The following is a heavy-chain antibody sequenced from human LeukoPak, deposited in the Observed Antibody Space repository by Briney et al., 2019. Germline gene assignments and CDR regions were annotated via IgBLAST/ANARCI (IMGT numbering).Heavy chain of an antibody. CDR3: AKDMSWWVTVDF. J-gene: IGHJ4*02. V-gene: IGHV3-23*01. CDR1: GFSFSPKA. D-gene: IGHD2-21*02. CDR2: VGGDGRT. Sequence: GGSLRLSCAASGFSFSPKAMSWFRQAPGRGLEWVAGVGGDGRTHYTDSVRGRFTISRDNSENTLHLQMNSLRVDDTAVYYCAKDMSWWVTVDFWGQGTLVTVSS.